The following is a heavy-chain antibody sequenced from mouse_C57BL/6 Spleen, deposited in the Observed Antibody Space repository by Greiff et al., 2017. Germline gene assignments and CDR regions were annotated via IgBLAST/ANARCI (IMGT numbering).Heavy chain of an antibody. CDR3: AKISDYDGNYFDY. CDR1: GFSLTSYG. V-gene: IGHV2-5*01. Sequence: LQESGPGLVQPSQSLSITCTVSGFSLTSYGVHWVRQSPGKGLEWLGVIWRGGSTDYNAAFMSRLSITKDNSKSQVFFKMNSLQADDTAIYYCAKISDYDGNYFDYWGQGTTLTVSS. J-gene: IGHJ2*01. CDR2: IWRGGST. D-gene: IGHD2-4*01.